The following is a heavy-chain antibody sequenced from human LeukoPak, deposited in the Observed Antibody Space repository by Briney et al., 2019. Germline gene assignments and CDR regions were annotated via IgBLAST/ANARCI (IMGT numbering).Heavy chain of an antibody. CDR3: ARENDCRSGGSCYSCTHFDY. CDR1: GFTFSYYG. Sequence: GGTLRLSCAASGFTFSYYGMNWVRQAPGKGLEWVSGVTGSGTSTYYADSVRGRFTISRDNSKNTLYLQMNSLRAEDTALYYCARENDCRSGGSCYSCTHFDYWGQGTLVTVSS. J-gene: IGHJ4*02. V-gene: IGHV3-23*01. CDR2: VTGSGTST. D-gene: IGHD2-15*01.